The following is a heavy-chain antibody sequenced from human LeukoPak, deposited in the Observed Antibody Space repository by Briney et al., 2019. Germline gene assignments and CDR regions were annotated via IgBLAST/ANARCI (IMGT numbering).Heavy chain of an antibody. V-gene: IGHV3-9*01. CDR1: GFTFDDYV. Sequence: GGSLRLSRAASGFTFDDYVMHWVRQAPGKGLEWVSVISWNGRSVGYADSVKGRFTISRDNAKNSLYLQMNGLRAEDTALYYCGKDVTKGSSWYYGMDVWGQGTTVTVFS. D-gene: IGHD6-13*01. CDR3: GKDVTKGSSWYYGMDV. CDR2: ISWNGRSV. J-gene: IGHJ6*02.